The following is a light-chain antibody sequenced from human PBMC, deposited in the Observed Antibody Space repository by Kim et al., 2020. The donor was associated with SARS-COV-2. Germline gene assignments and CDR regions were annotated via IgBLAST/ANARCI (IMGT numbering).Light chain of an antibody. CDR2: SNN. CDR1: SSNIGSSP. J-gene: IGLJ3*02. CDR3: AAWDGSLNALV. Sequence: QSVLTQSPSASGTPGQTVTISCSGSSSNIGSSPVSWCQQLPGTAPKLLIFSNNQRPSGVPDRFSGSKSGTSASLAISGLQSEDEADYYCAAWDGSLNALVFGGGTQLTVL. V-gene: IGLV1-44*01.